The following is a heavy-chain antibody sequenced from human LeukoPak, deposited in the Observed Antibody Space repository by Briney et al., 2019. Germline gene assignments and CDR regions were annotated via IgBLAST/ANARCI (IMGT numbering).Heavy chain of an antibody. D-gene: IGHD2-15*01. CDR2: ISSSSSYI. J-gene: IGHJ6*03. CDR3: ARVLRYCSGGNCYSGGLGYMDV. Sequence: GGSLRLSCAASRFIFSDYYMSWIRQAPGKGLEWVSYISSSSSYIHYADSVKGRFTISRDNAKNSLYLQMNSLRAEDTAVYYCARVLRYCSGGNCYSGGLGYMDVWGKGTTVTISS. V-gene: IGHV3-11*05. CDR1: RFIFSDYY.